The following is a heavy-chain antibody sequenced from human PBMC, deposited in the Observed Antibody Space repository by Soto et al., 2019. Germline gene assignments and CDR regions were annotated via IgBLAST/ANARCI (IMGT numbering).Heavy chain of an antibody. D-gene: IGHD3-9*01. V-gene: IGHV4-4*07. Sequence: SETLSLTCTVSGGSISSYYWSWIRQPAGKGLEWIGRIYTSGSTNYNPSLKSRVTMSVDTSKNQFSLKLSSVAAADTAVYYCADILRYFDWVKYNWFDPWGQGTLVTVSS. CDR3: ADILRYFDWVKYNWFDP. CDR1: GGSISSYY. J-gene: IGHJ5*02. CDR2: IYTSGST.